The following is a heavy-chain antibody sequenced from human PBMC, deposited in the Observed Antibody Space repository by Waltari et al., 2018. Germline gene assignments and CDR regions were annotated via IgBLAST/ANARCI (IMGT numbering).Heavy chain of an antibody. D-gene: IGHD3-9*01. CDR1: GFRFSNYW. J-gene: IGHJ4*02. V-gene: IGHV3-74*01. CDR3: ARGGHVDWLPPDY. CDR2: MQTDGGGP. Sequence: EVQLVESGGDLVQPGGSLRLSCAASGFRFSNYWMHWVRQAPGKGLVWVPRMQTDGGGPRYADSVEGRFTISRDNTKNTLYLQMNSLRVEDTAVYYCARGGHVDWLPPDYWGQGTLVAVSS.